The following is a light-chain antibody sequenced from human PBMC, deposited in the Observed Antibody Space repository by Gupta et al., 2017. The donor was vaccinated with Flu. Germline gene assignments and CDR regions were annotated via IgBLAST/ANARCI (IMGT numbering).Light chain of an antibody. V-gene: IGLV2-23*01. J-gene: IGLJ2*01. CDR3: SSYAGSRTVI. CDR1: SSDVGSYNL. Sequence: QSALTQPASVSGSPGPSITISCSGTSSDVGSYNLVSWYQHHPGKAPKLIICEDNKRPSGVSNRFSGSKSGNTASLAISGLRPEDEADYYCSSYAGSRTVILGGGTKLTVL. CDR2: EDN.